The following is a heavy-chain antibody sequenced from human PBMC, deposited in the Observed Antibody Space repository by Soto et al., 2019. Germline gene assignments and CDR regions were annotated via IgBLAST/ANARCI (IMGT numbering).Heavy chain of an antibody. D-gene: IGHD1-26*01. Sequence: EVQLLESGGGLVEPGGSLRLSCAASGFTFSSYAMSWVRQAPGKGVEWVSGISVSGGSTYYADSVKGRLTISRDSSKNTLYLQMNSLRAEDTAVYYCAKDSTSVTFDIWGPGTMVTVSS. CDR3: AKDSTSVTFDI. J-gene: IGHJ3*02. CDR2: ISVSGGST. CDR1: GFTFSSYA. V-gene: IGHV3-23*01.